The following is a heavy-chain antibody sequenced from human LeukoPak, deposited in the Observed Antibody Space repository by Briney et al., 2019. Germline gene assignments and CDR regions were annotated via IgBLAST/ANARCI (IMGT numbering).Heavy chain of an antibody. Sequence: KASETLSLTCAVYGGSFSGYYWSWIRQPPGKGLDWIGEINHSGSTNYNPSLKSRVTISVDTSKNQFSLKLSSVTAADTAVYYCARGRHSVPAAIRYWGQGTLVTVSS. D-gene: IGHD2-2*01. CDR1: GGSFSGYY. CDR3: ARGRHSVPAAIRY. CDR2: INHSGST. J-gene: IGHJ4*02. V-gene: IGHV4-34*01.